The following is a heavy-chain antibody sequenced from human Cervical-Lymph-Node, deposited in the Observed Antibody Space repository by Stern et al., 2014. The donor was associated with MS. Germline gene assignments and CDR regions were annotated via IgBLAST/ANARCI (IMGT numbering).Heavy chain of an antibody. CDR2: INTITGNP. J-gene: IGHJ4*02. Sequence: VQLVESGSELKQPGASVKVSCKASGYTLSSYTLNWVRQAPGQGLEWMGWINTITGNPTYAQGFTGRFGFSLDTSISTAYLEISSLKAEDTAVYYCARVPTEFDYWGQGTLVTVSS. CDR1: GYTLSSYT. D-gene: IGHD4-11*01. CDR3: ARVPTEFDY. V-gene: IGHV7-4-1*02.